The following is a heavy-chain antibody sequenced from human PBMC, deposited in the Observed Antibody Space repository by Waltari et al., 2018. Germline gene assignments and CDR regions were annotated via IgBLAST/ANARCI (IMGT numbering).Heavy chain of an antibody. D-gene: IGHD3-10*01. V-gene: IGHV3-48*03. Sequence: DVQLVESGGGLVPHGGSLRPSCAAPGFLSGASEMNWARQAPGKGLEWVSYISSSGSRIEYADSVQGRFTVSRDNARNSLYLQMNSLRAADTAVYYCARDDHGSGRRFEYWGQGTLVTVSS. J-gene: IGHJ4*02. CDR1: GFLSGASE. CDR3: ARDDHGSGRRFEY. CDR2: ISSSGSRI.